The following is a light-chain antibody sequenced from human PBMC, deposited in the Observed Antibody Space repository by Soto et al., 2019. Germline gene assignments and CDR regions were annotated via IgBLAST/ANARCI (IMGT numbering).Light chain of an antibody. Sequence: EIVLTQSPATLSLSPGERATISCRASQSVSSYLAWYQQKPGQAPRLLIYDASNMATGIPARFSGSGSGTAFTLTISSLEPEDFVVYYCQQRSNWPPWTFGQGTKVEIK. J-gene: IGKJ1*01. CDR3: QQRSNWPPWT. V-gene: IGKV3-11*01. CDR2: DAS. CDR1: QSVSSY.